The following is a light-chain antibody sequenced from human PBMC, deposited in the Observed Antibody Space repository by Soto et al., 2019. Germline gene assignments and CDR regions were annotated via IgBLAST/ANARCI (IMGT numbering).Light chain of an antibody. Sequence: IQLTQSPSSLSASVGDSVTITCRASQGISRYLSWYQQKPGRAPKLLISAASTLQSGVPVRFSGSGSGTDFTLSITSLQPEDFATYYCQQLNTYPVTFGGGTKLDIK. CDR2: AAS. CDR1: QGISRY. V-gene: IGKV1-9*01. J-gene: IGKJ4*01. CDR3: QQLNTYPVT.